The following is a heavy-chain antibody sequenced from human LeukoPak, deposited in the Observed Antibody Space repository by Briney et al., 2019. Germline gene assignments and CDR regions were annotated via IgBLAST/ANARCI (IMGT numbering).Heavy chain of an antibody. J-gene: IGHJ4*02. CDR2: VNPRNGGT. CDR1: GYPFTGYY. CDR3: ARDLRVLRYFDSGLLSQLDY. V-gene: IGHV1-2*02. D-gene: IGHD3-9*01. Sequence: ASVKVSCKASGYPFTGYYVHWVRQAPGHGLEWMGWVNPRNGGTHSAQKFQGRVSMTGDTSITTAYMELSSLTSDDTAVYYCARDLRVLRYFDSGLLSQLDYWGQGTLVTVSS.